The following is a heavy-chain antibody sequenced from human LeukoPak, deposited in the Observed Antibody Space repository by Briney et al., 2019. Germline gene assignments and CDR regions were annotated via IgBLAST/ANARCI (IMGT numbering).Heavy chain of an antibody. CDR1: GFTFSSYW. CDR3: ATDCSGGSCYPILDY. V-gene: IGHV3-48*01. J-gene: IGHJ4*02. CDR2: ISSSSSTI. Sequence: GGSLRLSCAASGFTFSSYWMSWVRQAPGKGLEWVSYISSSSSTIYYADSVKGRFTISRDNAKNSLYLQMNSLRAEDTAVYYCATDCSGGSCYPILDYWGQGTLVAVSS. D-gene: IGHD2-15*01.